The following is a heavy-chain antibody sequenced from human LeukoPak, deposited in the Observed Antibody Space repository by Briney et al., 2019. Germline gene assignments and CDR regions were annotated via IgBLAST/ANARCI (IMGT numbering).Heavy chain of an antibody. CDR2: ISGSGGST. Sequence: GGSLRLSCAASGLTFSSYAMSWVRQAPGKGLEWVSAISGSGGSTYYAGSVKGRFTISRDNSKNTLYLQLNSLTAEDTAMYYCAKDEGRLITNWYRQYWGQGTPVTVSS. V-gene: IGHV3-23*01. J-gene: IGHJ4*02. CDR3: AKDEGRLITNWYRQY. CDR1: GLTFSSYA. D-gene: IGHD1-1*01.